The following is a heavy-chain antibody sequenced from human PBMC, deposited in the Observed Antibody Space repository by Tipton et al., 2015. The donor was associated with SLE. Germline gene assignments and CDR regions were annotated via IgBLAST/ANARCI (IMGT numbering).Heavy chain of an antibody. Sequence: TLSLTCTVSGVSISSGSYYWSWIRQPPGKGLEWIGYIYYSGSTNYNPSLKSRVTISEDTSKNQFSLKLSSVTAADTAVYYCARGPRAGRYFDYWGQGTLVTVSS. CDR3: ARGPRAGRYFDY. CDR2: IYYSGST. CDR1: GVSISSGSYY. J-gene: IGHJ4*02. V-gene: IGHV4-61*01.